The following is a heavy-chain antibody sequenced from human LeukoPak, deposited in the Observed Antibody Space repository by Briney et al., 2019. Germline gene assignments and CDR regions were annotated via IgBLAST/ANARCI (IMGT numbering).Heavy chain of an antibody. Sequence: SETLSLTCTVSGGSISSSSYYWGWIRQPPGKGLEWIGSIYHSGSTYYNPSLKSRVTISVDTSKNQFSLKLSSVTAADTAVYYCAREGVSSGYGPWGQGTLVTVSS. J-gene: IGHJ5*02. CDR2: IYHSGST. CDR3: AREGVSSGYGP. CDR1: GGSISSSSYY. D-gene: IGHD3-22*01. V-gene: IGHV4-39*07.